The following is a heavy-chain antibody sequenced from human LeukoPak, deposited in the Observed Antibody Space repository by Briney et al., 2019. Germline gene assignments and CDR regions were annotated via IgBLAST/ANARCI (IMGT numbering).Heavy chain of an antibody. CDR3: ATSYDMGWLIGY. CDR1: GFTFSSYW. D-gene: IGHD3/OR15-3a*01. CDR2: IKQDGSEK. Sequence: QPGGSLRLSCAASGFTFSSYWMNWVRQVPGQGLEWVANIKQDGSEKFYVASVKGRFTISRDNGKSSLYLQMNSLRAEDTALYYCATSYDMGWLIGYWGQGTLVTVSS. J-gene: IGHJ4*02. V-gene: IGHV3-7*03.